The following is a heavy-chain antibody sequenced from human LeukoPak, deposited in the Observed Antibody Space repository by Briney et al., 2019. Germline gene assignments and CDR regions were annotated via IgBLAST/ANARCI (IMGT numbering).Heavy chain of an antibody. CDR3: ARAEKIAVAGMGYYFDY. CDR1: GFTFSSYG. Sequence: GSLRLSCAASGFTFSSYGMHWVRQAPGKGLEWVAVIWYDGSNKYYADSVKGRFTISRDNSKNTLYLQMNSLRAEDTAVYYCARAEKIAVAGMGYYFDYWGQGTLVTVSS. V-gene: IGHV3-33*01. J-gene: IGHJ4*02. D-gene: IGHD6-19*01. CDR2: IWYDGSNK.